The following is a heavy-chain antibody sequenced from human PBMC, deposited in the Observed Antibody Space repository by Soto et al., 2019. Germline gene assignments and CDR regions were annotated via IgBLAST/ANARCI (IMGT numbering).Heavy chain of an antibody. J-gene: IGHJ6*02. V-gene: IGHV5-51*01. D-gene: IGHD6-13*01. CDR1: GYSFTSYW. CDR2: IYPGDSDT. Sequence: PGESLKISCKGSGYSFTSYWIGWVRQMPGKGLEWMGIIYPGDSDTRYSPSFQGQVTISADKSISTAYLQWSSLKASDTAMYYCASSSPLVAAAGLYYYYGMDVWGQGTTVTVSS. CDR3: ASSSPLVAAAGLYYYYGMDV.